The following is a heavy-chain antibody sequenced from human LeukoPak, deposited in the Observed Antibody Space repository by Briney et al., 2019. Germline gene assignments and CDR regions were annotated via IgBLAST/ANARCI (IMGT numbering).Heavy chain of an antibody. Sequence: ASVTVSCKASGGTFSSYAISWVRQAPGQGLEWMGGIIPIFGTANYAQKFQGRVTITADESTSTAYMELSSLRSEDTDVYYCASLATVVAPLHFDYWGQGTLVTVSS. CDR1: GGTFSSYA. CDR3: ASLATVVAPLHFDY. D-gene: IGHD4-23*01. J-gene: IGHJ4*02. V-gene: IGHV1-69*13. CDR2: IIPIFGTA.